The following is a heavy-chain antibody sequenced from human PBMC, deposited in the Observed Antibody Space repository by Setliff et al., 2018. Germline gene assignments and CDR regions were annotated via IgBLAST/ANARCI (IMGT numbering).Heavy chain of an antibody. Sequence: ASVKVSCKASGYTFTSYYMYWVRQAPGQGLEWMGTLNTGGGSASIVDQFQGRVSMTRDTSTSTVYMEINSLRPDDTAVYYCAGVHWTTNWFLHYWGQGTLVTVSS. V-gene: IGHV1-46*01. D-gene: IGHD7-27*01. CDR3: AGVHWTTNWFLHY. J-gene: IGHJ4*01. CDR2: LNTGGGSA. CDR1: GYTFTSYY.